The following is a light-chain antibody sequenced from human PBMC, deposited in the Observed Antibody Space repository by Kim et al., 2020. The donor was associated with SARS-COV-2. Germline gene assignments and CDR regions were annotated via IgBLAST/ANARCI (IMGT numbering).Light chain of an antibody. J-gene: IGLJ2*01. V-gene: IGLV6-57*01. CDR1: SGSIASNY. CDR3: QSYDSSTPVV. CDR2: EDN. Sequence: NFMLTQPHSVSESPGKTVTISCTRSSGSIASNYVQWYQQRPGSSPTTVIYEDNQRPSVVPDRFSGSIDSSSNSASLTISGLKTEDEADYYCQSYDSSTPVVFGGGTQLTVL.